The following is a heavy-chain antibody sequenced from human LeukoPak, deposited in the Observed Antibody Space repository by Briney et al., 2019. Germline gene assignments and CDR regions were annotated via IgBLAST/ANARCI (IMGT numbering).Heavy chain of an antibody. CDR1: GGSISSGGYY. J-gene: IGHJ4*02. CDR3: ARMGVRWYSSSWLLFRENYFDY. CDR2: IYYSGST. D-gene: IGHD6-13*01. V-gene: IGHV4-31*03. Sequence: SETLSLTCTVSGGSISSGGYYWSWIRQHPGKGLEWIGYIYYSGSTYYNPSLKSRVTISVDTSKNQFSLKLSSVAAADTAVYYCARMGVRWYSSSWLLFRENYFDYWGQGTLVTVSS.